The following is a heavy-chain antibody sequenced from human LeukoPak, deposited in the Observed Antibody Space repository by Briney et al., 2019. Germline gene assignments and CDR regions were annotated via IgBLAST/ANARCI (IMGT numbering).Heavy chain of an antibody. Sequence: SETLSLTCTVSGGSLSSGDYYWSWIRQPPGKGLEWIGYIYYSGSTYYNPSLKSRVTISVDTSKNQFSLKLSSVTAADTAVYYCARDPTISSISNYYYYGMDVWGQGTTVTVSS. J-gene: IGHJ6*02. CDR2: IYYSGST. CDR1: GGSLSSGDYY. D-gene: IGHD3-3*01. CDR3: ARDPTISSISNYYYYGMDV. V-gene: IGHV4-30-4*01.